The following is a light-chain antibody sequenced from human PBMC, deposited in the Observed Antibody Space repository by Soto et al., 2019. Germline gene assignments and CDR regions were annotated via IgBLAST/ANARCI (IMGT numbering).Light chain of an antibody. J-gene: IGKJ1*01. V-gene: IGKV3D-15*01. CDR1: QSVGSN. CDR2: GAS. CDR3: QQYNYWPRT. Sequence: ELAMPQSHATLSVSAGVKATLCYRASQSVGSNLAWYQQKPGQAPRLLIYGASTRATGIPARFSGSGSGTEFTLTITSLQSEDFAVYYCQQYNYWPRTFGQGTKVDI.